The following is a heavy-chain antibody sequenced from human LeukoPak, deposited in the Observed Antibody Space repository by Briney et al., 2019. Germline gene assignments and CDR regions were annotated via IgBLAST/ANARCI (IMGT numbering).Heavy chain of an antibody. Sequence: ASVKVSCKASGYTFTSYAMHWVRQAPGQRLEWMGWINAGNGNTKYSQKFQGRVTITADESTSTAYMELSSLRSEDTAVYYCARDLPRAAAGREKFDYWGQGTLVTVSS. CDR2: INAGNGNT. CDR1: GYTFTSYA. V-gene: IGHV1-3*01. D-gene: IGHD6-13*01. J-gene: IGHJ4*02. CDR3: ARDLPRAAAGREKFDY.